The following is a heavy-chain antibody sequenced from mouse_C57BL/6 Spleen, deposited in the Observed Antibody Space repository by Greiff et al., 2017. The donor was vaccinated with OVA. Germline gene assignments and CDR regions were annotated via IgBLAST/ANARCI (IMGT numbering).Heavy chain of an antibody. CDR2: INPSTGGT. D-gene: IGHD2-4*01. V-gene: IGHV1-42*01. CDR3: ARGLYDYEGPWFAY. CDR1: GYSFTGYY. J-gene: IGHJ3*01. Sequence: EVQLQQSGPELVKPGASVKISCKASGYSFTGYYMNWVKQSPEKSLEWIGEINPSTGGTTYNQKFKAKATLTVDKSSSTAYMQLKSLTSEDSAVYYCARGLYDYEGPWFAYGGQGTLVTVSA.